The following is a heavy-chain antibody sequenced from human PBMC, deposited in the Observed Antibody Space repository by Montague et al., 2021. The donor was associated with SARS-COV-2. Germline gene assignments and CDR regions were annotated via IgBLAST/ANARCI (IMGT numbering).Heavy chain of an antibody. CDR1: GFSFSSHV. Sequence: SLRLSCSASGFSFSSHVMTWLRQAPGKGLEWVSGVSGSANEIYYADSVRGRFTISRDNSKNTLYLQMESLRGEDTAKYYCAKETLERHFAYDIWGQGTMVTVSS. CDR3: AKETLERHFAYDI. CDR2: VSGSANEI. V-gene: IGHV3-23*01. J-gene: IGHJ3*02. D-gene: IGHD1-1*01.